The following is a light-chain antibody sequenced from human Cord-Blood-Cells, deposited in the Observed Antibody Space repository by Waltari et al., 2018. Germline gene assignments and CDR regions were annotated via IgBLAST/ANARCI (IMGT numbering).Light chain of an antibody. CDR3: QQRSNWPLT. Sequence: EIALTHSPATLSLSPEGSAPLPCRASQSVSSYLAWYQQKPGQAPRLLIYDASNRATGIPARFSGSGSGTDFTLTISSLEPEDFAVYYCQQRSNWPLTFGGGTKVEIK. CDR1: QSVSSY. CDR2: DAS. J-gene: IGKJ4*01. V-gene: IGKV3-11*01.